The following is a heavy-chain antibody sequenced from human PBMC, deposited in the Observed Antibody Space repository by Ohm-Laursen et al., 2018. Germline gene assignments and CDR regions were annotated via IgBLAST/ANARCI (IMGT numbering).Heavy chain of an antibody. CDR2: IYYSGST. V-gene: IGHV4-39*01. D-gene: IGHD2-21*02. Sequence: SDTLSLTCSVSGGSISRSSYNWGWIRLPPGNGLEWIGCIYYSGSTYYNPSLKSRFTISVDTSKNQFSRKLSSVTAADTAVYYCARHAAYCGGDCYSRWFDLWGQGTLVTVSS. CDR3: ARHAAYCGGDCYSRWFDL. J-gene: IGHJ5*02. CDR1: GGSISRSSYN.